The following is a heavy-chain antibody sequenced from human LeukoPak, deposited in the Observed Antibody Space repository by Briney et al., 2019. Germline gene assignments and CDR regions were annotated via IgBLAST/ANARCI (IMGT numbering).Heavy chain of an antibody. D-gene: IGHD5/OR15-5a*01. Sequence: QTGGSLRLSCAASGFTFSSYAMSWVRQATGKGLEWVSAISGSGGITYYADSVKGRFTISRDNSKNTLYLQMNSLRAEDTAEYYCAKDRSVYGAFDIWGKGKMVTVSS. V-gene: IGHV3-23*01. CDR1: GFTFSSYA. CDR2: ISGSGGIT. J-gene: IGHJ3*02. CDR3: AKDRSVYGAFDI.